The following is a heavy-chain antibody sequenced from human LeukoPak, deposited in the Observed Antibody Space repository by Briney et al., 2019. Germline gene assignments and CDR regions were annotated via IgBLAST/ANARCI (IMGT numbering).Heavy chain of an antibody. Sequence: SQTLSLTCAISGDSVSTNSATWTWLRQSPSRGLEWLGRTYYRSKWSNDYAVSMKSRITINPDTSKDQFSLQLNSVTPEDTAVYYCARLVGASWFDSWGQGTLVTVSS. J-gene: IGHJ5*01. CDR1: GDSVSTNSAT. V-gene: IGHV6-1*01. CDR2: TYYRSKWSN. D-gene: IGHD1-26*01. CDR3: ARLVGASWFDS.